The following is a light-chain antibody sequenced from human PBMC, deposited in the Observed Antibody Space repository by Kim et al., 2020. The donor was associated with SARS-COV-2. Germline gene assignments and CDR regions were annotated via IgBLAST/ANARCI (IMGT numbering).Light chain of an antibody. J-gene: IGKJ4*01. CDR2: KAS. CDR3: QQYSNYPLT. V-gene: IGKV1-5*03. CDR1: QSIVVW. Sequence: ASVGDRINITCRASQSIVVWLAWYQQKPGKAPKLVIYKASSLESGVPSRFSGSGSGTEFTLTISSLHPDDLGTYFCQQYSNYPLTFGGGTKVDIK.